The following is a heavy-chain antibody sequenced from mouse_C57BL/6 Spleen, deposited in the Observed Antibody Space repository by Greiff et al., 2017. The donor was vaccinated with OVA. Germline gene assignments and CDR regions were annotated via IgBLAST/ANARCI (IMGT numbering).Heavy chain of an antibody. Sequence: QVQLQQPGAELVKPGASVTLSCKASGYTFTSYWMHGVKQRPGRGLEWIGRIDPHSGGTKYNEKFKSKATLTVDKPSSTAYMQLSSLTSEDSAVYYCARGTRYFDVWGTGTTVTVSS. J-gene: IGHJ1*03. D-gene: IGHD3-3*01. CDR3: ARGTRYFDV. CDR1: GYTFTSYW. V-gene: IGHV1-72*01. CDR2: IDPHSGGT.